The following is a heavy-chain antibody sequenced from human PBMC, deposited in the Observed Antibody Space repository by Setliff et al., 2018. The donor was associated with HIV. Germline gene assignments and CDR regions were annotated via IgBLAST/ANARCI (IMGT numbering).Heavy chain of an antibody. CDR2: IYHSGTT. Sequence: PSETLSLTCAVSGYSISSGYYWGWIRQPPGKGLEWVGSIYHSGTTYYNPSFKSRVTISVDTSKNQFSLKLSSVTAADTAVYYCARDGYSSSWYVISGSFDYWGQGILVTVSS. D-gene: IGHD6-13*01. CDR3: ARDGYSSSWYVISGSFDY. V-gene: IGHV4-38-2*02. CDR1: GYSISSGYY. J-gene: IGHJ4*02.